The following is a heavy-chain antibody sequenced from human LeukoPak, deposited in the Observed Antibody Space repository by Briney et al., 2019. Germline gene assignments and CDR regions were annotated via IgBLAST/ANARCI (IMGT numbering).Heavy chain of an antibody. Sequence: GGSLRLSCAASGFTFSSQGMSWVRQAPGKGLEWVSSISGSGGSTYYADSVKGRFTISRDNSKNTLYLQLSSLRAEDTAVYYCANAHFGDNGDFDYWGQGTLVTVSS. CDR1: GFTFSSQG. J-gene: IGHJ4*02. CDR2: ISGSGGST. V-gene: IGHV3-23*01. CDR3: ANAHFGDNGDFDY. D-gene: IGHD4-17*01.